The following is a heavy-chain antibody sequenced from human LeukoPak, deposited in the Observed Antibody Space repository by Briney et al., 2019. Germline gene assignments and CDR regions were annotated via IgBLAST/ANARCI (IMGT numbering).Heavy chain of an antibody. CDR2: ISPRGT. D-gene: IGHD2-15*01. CDR3: ARGVVAATLNY. J-gene: IGHJ4*02. Sequence: PSETLSLSCVMYGVSFTGYYWSWIRQSPGKGLEWLGEISPRGTKYNPSLKSRVTISLDTTKNQFSLILSSVTAADAAVYYCARGVVAATLNYWGQGTLVTVSS. CDR1: GVSFTGYY. V-gene: IGHV4-34*01.